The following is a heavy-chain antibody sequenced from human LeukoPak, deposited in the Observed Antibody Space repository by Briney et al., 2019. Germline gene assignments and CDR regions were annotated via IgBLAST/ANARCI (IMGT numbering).Heavy chain of an antibody. D-gene: IGHD3-16*01. J-gene: IGHJ4*02. CDR1: GFTFSSYS. CDR3: ARDNSRLVVGGPDY. V-gene: IGHV3-21*01. CDR2: ISSSSSYI. Sequence: PGGSLRLSCAASGFTFSSYSMNWVCQAPGKGLEWVSSISSSSSYIYYADSVKGRFTISRDNAKNSLYLQMNSLRAEDTAVYYCARDNSRLVVGGPDYWGQGTLVTVSS.